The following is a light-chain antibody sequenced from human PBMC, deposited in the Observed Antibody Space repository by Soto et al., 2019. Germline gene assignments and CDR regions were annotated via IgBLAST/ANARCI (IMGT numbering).Light chain of an antibody. CDR2: AAS. V-gene: IGKV1-39*01. Sequence: DIQMTQSPSSLSSSVGDRVTITCRASQSVSSYLNWYQQKPGQAPKLLIYAASSLQSGVPSRFSGSGSGTDFTPTIISMQPEDVSTFYCRQSHSTPWTFGQGTKVEIK. CDR3: RQSHSTPWT. CDR1: QSVSSY. J-gene: IGKJ1*01.